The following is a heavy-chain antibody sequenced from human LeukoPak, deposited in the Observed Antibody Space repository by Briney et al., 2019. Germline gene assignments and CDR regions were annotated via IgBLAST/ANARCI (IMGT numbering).Heavy chain of an antibody. CDR1: GYTFTCYY. CDR3: ATGRYSSGRSTFDY. CDR2: INPNSGGT. V-gene: IGHV1-2*02. D-gene: IGHD6-19*01. J-gene: IGHJ4*02. Sequence: GASVKVSCKASGYTFTCYYMHWVRQAPGQGLEWMGWINPNSGGTNYAQKFQGRVTMTRDTSISTAYMELSRLRSDDTAVYYCATGRYSSGRSTFDYWGQGTLVTVSS.